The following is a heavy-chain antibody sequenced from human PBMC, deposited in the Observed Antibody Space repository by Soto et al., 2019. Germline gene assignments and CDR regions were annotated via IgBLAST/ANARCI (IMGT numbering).Heavy chain of an antibody. Sequence: SVKVSCKASGGTFSSYAISWVRQAPGQGLEWMGGIIPIFGTANYAQKFQGRVTITADESTSTAYMELSSLRSEDTAVYYCARGVECSSTSCYYYYGMDVWGQGTTVTV. CDR1: GGTFSSYA. D-gene: IGHD2-2*01. V-gene: IGHV1-69*13. J-gene: IGHJ6*02. CDR2: IIPIFGTA. CDR3: ARGVECSSTSCYYYYGMDV.